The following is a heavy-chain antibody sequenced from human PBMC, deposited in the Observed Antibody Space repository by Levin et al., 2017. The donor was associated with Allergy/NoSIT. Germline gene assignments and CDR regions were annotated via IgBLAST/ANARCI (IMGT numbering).Heavy chain of an antibody. Sequence: AGGSLRLSCAASGFTFSSYAMHWVRQAPGKGLEWVAVISYDGSNKYYADSVKGRFTISRDNSKNTLYLQMNSLRAEDTAVYYCAREEDSGDGYYYYGMDGWGQGTTVTVSS. V-gene: IGHV3-30-3*01. CDR3: AREEDSGDGYYYYGMDG. J-gene: IGHJ6*02. D-gene: IGHD7-27*01. CDR1: GFTFSSYA. CDR2: ISYDGSNK.